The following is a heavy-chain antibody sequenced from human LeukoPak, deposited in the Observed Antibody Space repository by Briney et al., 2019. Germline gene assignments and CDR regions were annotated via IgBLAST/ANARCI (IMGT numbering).Heavy chain of an antibody. J-gene: IGHJ4*02. CDR2: ITRSSSI. D-gene: IGHD3-16*01. Sequence: GGSLRLSCAASGFTLSSYSMNWVRQAPGKGLEWVSSITRSSSIFYGDSVKGRFTMSRDNAKNSLYLQMNSLRVEDTAVYYCAVTSRSYAFDYWGPGTLVTVSS. V-gene: IGHV3-48*01. CDR1: GFTLSSYS. CDR3: AVTSRSYAFDY.